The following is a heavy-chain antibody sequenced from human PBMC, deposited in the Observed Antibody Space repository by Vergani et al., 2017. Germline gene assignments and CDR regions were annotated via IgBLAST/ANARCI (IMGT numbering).Heavy chain of an antibody. V-gene: IGHV3-48*03. D-gene: IGHD3-10*01. Sequence: EVQLVESGGGLVQPGGSLRLSCAASGFTFSSYEMNWVRQAPGKGLEWVSYISSIGSTIYYADSVKGRFTISRDNAKNSLYLQMNSLRAEDTAVYHCARIQYYYGSGSYYSDYWGQGTLVTVSS. CDR3: ARIQYYYGSGSYYSDY. J-gene: IGHJ4*02. CDR2: ISSIGSTI. CDR1: GFTFSSYE.